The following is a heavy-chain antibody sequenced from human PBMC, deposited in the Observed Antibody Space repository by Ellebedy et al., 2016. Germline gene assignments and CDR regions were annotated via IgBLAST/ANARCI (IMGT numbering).Heavy chain of an antibody. Sequence: GESLKISCAASGFTFSSYAMSWVRQAPGKGLEWVSTISGNGDKRDFADSVKGRFTISRDNSRNTLHLQMNNLRAEDTAVYYCAKDRDDDGDYVFDSWGQGTLVTVSS. D-gene: IGHD4-17*01. J-gene: IGHJ4*02. CDR2: ISGNGDKR. CDR3: AKDRDDDGDYVFDS. CDR1: GFTFSSYA. V-gene: IGHV3-23*01.